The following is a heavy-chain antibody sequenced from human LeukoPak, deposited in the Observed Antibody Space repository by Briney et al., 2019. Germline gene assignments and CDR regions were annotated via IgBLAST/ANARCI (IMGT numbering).Heavy chain of an antibody. Sequence: ASVKVSCKASGYTFTGYYMHWVRQAPGQGLEWMGWINPNSGGTNYAQKFQGRVTMTRDTSISTAYMELSRLRSDDTAVYYCARGKDYYDTSGYPTFHYWGQGTLVTVSS. V-gene: IGHV1-2*02. CDR3: ARGKDYYDTSGYPTFHY. CDR2: INPNSGGT. J-gene: IGHJ4*02. CDR1: GYTFTGYY. D-gene: IGHD3-22*01.